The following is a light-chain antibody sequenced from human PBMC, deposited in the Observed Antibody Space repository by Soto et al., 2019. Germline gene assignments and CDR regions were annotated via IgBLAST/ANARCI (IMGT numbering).Light chain of an antibody. CDR3: RSYAGFSSFV. CDR1: SSDVGGYNF. J-gene: IGLJ1*01. Sequence: QSVLTQPASVSGSPGQSITISCTGTSSDVGGYNFVSWYRQYSGEVPKLIIFEGNKRPSGVSDRFSASKSGNTASLTISGLQAEDQADYYCRSYAGFSSFVFGAGTKVT. CDR2: EGN. V-gene: IGLV2-23*03.